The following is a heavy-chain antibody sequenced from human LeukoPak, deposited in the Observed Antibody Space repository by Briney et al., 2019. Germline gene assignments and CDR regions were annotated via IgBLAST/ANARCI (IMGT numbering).Heavy chain of an antibody. Sequence: PGGSLRLSCAASGFTFSSYTMNWVRQAPGKGLEWDSSISRSSSYIYYADSVKGRFTISRDNAMNSLDLQMNSLRAEDTAVYYCARGREGIAARWWVEEPRWYFFDPWGQGTLVTVSS. CDR3: ARGREGIAARWWVEEPRWYFFDP. CDR1: GFTFSSYT. CDR2: ISRSSSYI. D-gene: IGHD6-6*01. J-gene: IGHJ5*02. V-gene: IGHV3-21*01.